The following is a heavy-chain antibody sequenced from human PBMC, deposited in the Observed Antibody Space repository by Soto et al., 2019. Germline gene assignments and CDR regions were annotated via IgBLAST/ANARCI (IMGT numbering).Heavy chain of an antibody. J-gene: IGHJ4*02. V-gene: IGHV3-73*01. Sequence: GGCLRLSCAASWFTFSGSAMHWVRQASGKGLEWVGLIRSQDNSYATAYAASVKGRFTISRDDSKNTAYLQLNSLKTEDTAVYYCTRILEYWGQGTPVTVCS. CDR3: TRILEY. CDR1: WFTFSGSA. CDR2: IRSQDNSYAT.